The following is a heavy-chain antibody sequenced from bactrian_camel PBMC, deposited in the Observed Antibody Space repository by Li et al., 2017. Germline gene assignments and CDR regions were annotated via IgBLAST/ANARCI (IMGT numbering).Heavy chain of an antibody. D-gene: IGHD2*01. CDR1: ASIYNSYC. V-gene: IGHV3S53*01. CDR2: VDSYGVT. Sequence: HVQLVESGGGSVQAGGSLRLSCVASASIYNSYCMGFFRQAPDREREGVANVDSYGVTRYTDISLGRFTLSRDNSRSTLYLQMSSLKPEDTAIYYCAARVELRRWYCGVNDPMDSWGKGTQVTVS. J-gene: IGHJ7*01.